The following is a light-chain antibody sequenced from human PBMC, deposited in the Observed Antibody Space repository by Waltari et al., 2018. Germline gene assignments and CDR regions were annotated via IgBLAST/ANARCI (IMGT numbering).Light chain of an antibody. CDR3: QQYNSYSPLP. CDR1: QSISSW. Sequence: DIQMTQSPSTLSASVGNRVTITCRASQSISSWLDWYQQKPGKAPKLLIYDASSLESGVPSRFSGSGSGTEFTLTISSLQPDDFATYYCQQYNSYSPLPFGGGTKVEIK. J-gene: IGKJ4*01. CDR2: DAS. V-gene: IGKV1-5*01.